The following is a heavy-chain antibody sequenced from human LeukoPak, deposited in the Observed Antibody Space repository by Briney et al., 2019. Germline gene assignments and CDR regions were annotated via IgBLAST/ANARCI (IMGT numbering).Heavy chain of an antibody. D-gene: IGHD4-23*01. Sequence: PSETLSLTCTVSGGSISSSSYYWGWIRQPPGKGLEWIGSIYYSGSTYYNPSLKSRVTISVDTSKNQFSLKLSSVTAADTAVYYCARMWVTRYYYYGMDVWGQGTTVTVSS. J-gene: IGHJ6*02. CDR3: ARMWVTRYYYYGMDV. CDR1: GGSISSSSYY. CDR2: IYYSGST. V-gene: IGHV4-39*07.